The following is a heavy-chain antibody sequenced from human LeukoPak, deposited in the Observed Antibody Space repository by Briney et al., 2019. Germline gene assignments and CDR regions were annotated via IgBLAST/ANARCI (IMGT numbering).Heavy chain of an antibody. CDR1: GYSFNTYW. V-gene: IGHV5-51*01. Sequence: GESLKISFKGSGYSFNTYWIGWVRQMPGKGLEWMGIIYPSDSDTRYTPSFEGQVTISADKSISTAYLQWSSLKASDTAMYFCARRVGGARFDYWGQGTLVTVSS. CDR3: ARRVGGARFDY. D-gene: IGHD4-17*01. CDR2: IYPSDSDT. J-gene: IGHJ4*02.